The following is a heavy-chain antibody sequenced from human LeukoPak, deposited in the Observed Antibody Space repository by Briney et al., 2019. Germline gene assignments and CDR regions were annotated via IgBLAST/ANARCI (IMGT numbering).Heavy chain of an antibody. V-gene: IGHV4-59*01. CDR2: IYYSGST. D-gene: IGHD3-22*01. CDR1: GGSISSYY. J-gene: IGHJ4*02. Sequence: PSETLSLTCTVSGGSISSYYWSWIRQPPGKGLEWIGYIYYSGSTNYNPSLKSRVTISVDTSKNQFSLKLSSVTAADTAVYYCAGASYDSSGVHWGQGTLVTVSS. CDR3: AGASYDSSGVH.